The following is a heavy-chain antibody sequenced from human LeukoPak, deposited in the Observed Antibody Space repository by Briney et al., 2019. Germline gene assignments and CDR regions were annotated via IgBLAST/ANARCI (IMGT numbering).Heavy chain of an antibody. CDR1: GFTFSTYW. V-gene: IGHV3-74*01. CDR3: ARVRMTTVTIGWFDP. Sequence: PGGSLRLSCAASGFTFSTYWMHRVRQAPGKGLVWVSRINSDGSATSYADSVRGRFTISRDNTKNTLYLQMNSLRAEDTAVYYCARVRMTTVTIGWFDPWGQGTLVTVSS. D-gene: IGHD4-17*01. CDR2: INSDGSAT. J-gene: IGHJ5*02.